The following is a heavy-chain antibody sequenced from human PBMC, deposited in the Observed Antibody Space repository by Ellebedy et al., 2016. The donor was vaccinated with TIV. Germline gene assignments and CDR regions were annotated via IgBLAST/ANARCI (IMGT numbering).Heavy chain of an antibody. Sequence: ASVKVSXKGSGYTFISYWITWVRQMPGKGLEWMGRIDPTDSYTNYSPSFQGHVNMSADKSTCTAYLQWSKLQASDTAIYYCARSHSLPRAMDVWGQGTTVTVSS. CDR3: ARSHSLPRAMDV. CDR1: GYTFISYW. J-gene: IGHJ6*02. V-gene: IGHV5-10-1*01. CDR2: IDPTDSYT. D-gene: IGHD1-26*01.